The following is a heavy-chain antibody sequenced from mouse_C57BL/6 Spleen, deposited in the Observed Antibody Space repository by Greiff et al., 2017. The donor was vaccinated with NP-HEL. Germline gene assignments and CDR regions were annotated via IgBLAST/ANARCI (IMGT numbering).Heavy chain of an antibody. Sequence: VQLQQPGTELVKPGASVKLSCKASGYPFTSYWMHWVKQRPGQGLEWIGNINPSNGGTNYNEKFKSKATLTVDKSSSTAYMQLSSLTSEDSAVYYCARWGTTVVADYYAMDYWGQGTSVTVSS. CDR3: ARWGTTVVADYYAMDY. D-gene: IGHD1-1*01. J-gene: IGHJ4*01. CDR1: GYPFTSYW. V-gene: IGHV1-53*01. CDR2: INPSNGGT.